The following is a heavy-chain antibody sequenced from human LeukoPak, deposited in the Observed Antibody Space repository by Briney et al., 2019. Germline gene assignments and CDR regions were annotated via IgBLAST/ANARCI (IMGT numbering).Heavy chain of an antibody. Sequence: PSETLSLTCAVYGGSFSGYYWSWIRQPPGKGLEWIGEINHSGSTNYNPSLKSRVTISVDTSKNQFSLKLSSVTAADTAVYDCARGPGEEVAARLGYYYMDVWGKGTTVTVSS. CDR1: GGSFSGYY. V-gene: IGHV4-34*01. D-gene: IGHD6-6*01. CDR3: ARGPGEEVAARLGYYYMDV. CDR2: INHSGST. J-gene: IGHJ6*03.